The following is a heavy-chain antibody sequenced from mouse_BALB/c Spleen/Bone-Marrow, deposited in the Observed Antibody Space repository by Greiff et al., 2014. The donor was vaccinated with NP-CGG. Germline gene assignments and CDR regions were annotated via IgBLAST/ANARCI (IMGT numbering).Heavy chain of an antibody. CDR3: AREGCRLRGYFDV. D-gene: IGHD3-2*02. Sequence: VQLQESGAELVKPGASVKLSCKTSGYTFTSYWIQWVKQRPGQGLGWIGEIFPGTGTTYYNEKFKGKATLTIDTSSSTAYMQLSSLTSEDSAVYFCAREGCRLRGYFDVWGAGTTVTVSS. J-gene: IGHJ1*01. CDR1: GYTFTSYW. V-gene: IGHV1S132*01. CDR2: IFPGTGTT.